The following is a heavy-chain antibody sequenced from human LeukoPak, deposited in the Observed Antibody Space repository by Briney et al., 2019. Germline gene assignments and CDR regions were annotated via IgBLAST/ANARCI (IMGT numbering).Heavy chain of an antibody. CDR2: IWYDGSNK. Sequence: GGSLRLSCAASGFTFSSYGMHWVRQAPGKGLEWVAVIWYDGSNKYYADSVKGRFTISRDNSKNTLYLQMNSLRAEDTAVYYCARVKQQLVGSGWFHPWGQGTLVTVSS. V-gene: IGHV3-33*01. D-gene: IGHD6-13*01. J-gene: IGHJ5*02. CDR1: GFTFSSYG. CDR3: ARVKQQLVGSGWFHP.